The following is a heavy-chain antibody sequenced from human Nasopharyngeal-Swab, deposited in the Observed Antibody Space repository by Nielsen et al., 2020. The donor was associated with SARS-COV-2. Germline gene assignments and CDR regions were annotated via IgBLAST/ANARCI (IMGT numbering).Heavy chain of an antibody. D-gene: IGHD3-10*01. V-gene: IGHV3-30*18. J-gene: IGHJ6*03. CDR1: GFTFSSYG. CDR3: AKDGDGSGSYGDYYDYYMDV. CDR2: ISYDGSNK. Sequence: GGSLRLSCAASGFTFSSYGMHWVRQAPGKGLEWVAVISYDGSNKYYADSVKGRFTISRDNSKNTLYLQMNSLRAEDTAVYYCAKDGDGSGSYGDYYDYYMDVWGKGTTVTVSS.